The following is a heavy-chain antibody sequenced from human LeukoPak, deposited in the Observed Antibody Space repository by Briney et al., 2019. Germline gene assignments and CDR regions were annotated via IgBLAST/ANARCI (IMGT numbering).Heavy chain of an antibody. D-gene: IGHD3-10*01. Sequence: GGSLRLSCAASGFTFSSYAMSWVRQAPGKGLEWVSAISGSGGSAYYADSVKGRFTISRDNSKNTLYLQMNSLRAEDTAVYYCAKDRAGLLWFGEMSSWFDPWGQGTLVTVSS. CDR1: GFTFSSYA. CDR3: AKDRAGLLWFGEMSSWFDP. J-gene: IGHJ5*02. CDR2: ISGSGGSA. V-gene: IGHV3-23*01.